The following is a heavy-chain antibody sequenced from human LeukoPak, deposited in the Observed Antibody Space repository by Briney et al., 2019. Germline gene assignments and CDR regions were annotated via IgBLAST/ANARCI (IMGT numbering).Heavy chain of an antibody. D-gene: IGHD3-3*02. Sequence: ASVKVSCKASGGTFGSYAISWVRQAPGQGLEWMGGIIPIFGTANYAQKFQGRVTITADESTSTAYMELSSLRSEDTAVYYCARDLIFGVADSDYWGQGTLVTVSS. J-gene: IGHJ4*02. CDR3: ARDLIFGVADSDY. CDR2: IIPIFGTA. V-gene: IGHV1-69*13. CDR1: GGTFGSYA.